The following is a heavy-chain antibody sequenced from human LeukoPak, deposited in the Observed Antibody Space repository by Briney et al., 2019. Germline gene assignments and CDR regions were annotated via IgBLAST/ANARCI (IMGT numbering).Heavy chain of an antibody. Sequence: GGSLRLSCAASGFTFSSYAMSWVRQAPGKGLEWVSSISSSSSYIYYADSVKGRFTISRDNAKNSLYLQMNSLRAEDTAVYYCAKDDGQLLNYWGQGTLVTVSS. J-gene: IGHJ4*02. D-gene: IGHD2-2*01. V-gene: IGHV3-21*01. CDR1: GFTFSSYA. CDR2: ISSSSSYI. CDR3: AKDDGQLLNY.